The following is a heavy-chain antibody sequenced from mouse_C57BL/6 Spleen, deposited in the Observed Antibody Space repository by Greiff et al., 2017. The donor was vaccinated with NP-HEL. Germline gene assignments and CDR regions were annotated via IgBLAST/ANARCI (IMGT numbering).Heavy chain of an antibody. J-gene: IGHJ1*03. D-gene: IGHD1-1*01. Sequence: QVQLQQPGAELVRPGTSVKLSCKASGYTFTSYWMHWVKQRPGQGLEWIGVIDASDSYTNYNQKFKGKATLTVDTSSSTAYMQLSSLTSEDSAVYYCARGYGSSYWYFDVWGTGTTVTVSS. CDR2: IDASDSYT. CDR1: GYTFTSYW. V-gene: IGHV1-59*01. CDR3: ARGYGSSYWYFDV.